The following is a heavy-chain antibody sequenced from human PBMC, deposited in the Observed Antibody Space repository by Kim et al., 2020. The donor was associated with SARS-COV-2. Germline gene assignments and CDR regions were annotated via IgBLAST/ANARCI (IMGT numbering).Heavy chain of an antibody. J-gene: IGHJ3*02. CDR2: INTDGSDT. V-gene: IGHV3-74*01. CDR1: GFTFTNYW. D-gene: IGHD2-21*02. Sequence: GGSLRLSCAASGFTFTNYWMHWVRQAPGKGLVWVSRINTDGSDTGYSDSVKGRFTISRDSAKNTLYLQMNSLTAEDTAVYYCAREGRVTAHSPGAFDIWGQGTMVTVSS. CDR3: AREGRVTAHSPGAFDI.